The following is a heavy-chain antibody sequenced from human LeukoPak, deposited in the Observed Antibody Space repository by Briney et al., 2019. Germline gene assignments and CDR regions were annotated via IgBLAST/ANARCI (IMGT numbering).Heavy chain of an antibody. CDR2: INPNSGGT. V-gene: IGHV1-2*02. J-gene: IGHJ4*02. Sequence: GASVKVSCKASGYTFTSYDINWVRQATGQGLEWMGWINPNSGGTNYAQKYQGRVTMTRDTSISTAYMELSRLRSDDTAVYYCAPQRNYYDSSGYPGSLDYWGQGTLVTVSS. D-gene: IGHD3-22*01. CDR3: APQRNYYDSSGYPGSLDY. CDR1: GYTFTSYD.